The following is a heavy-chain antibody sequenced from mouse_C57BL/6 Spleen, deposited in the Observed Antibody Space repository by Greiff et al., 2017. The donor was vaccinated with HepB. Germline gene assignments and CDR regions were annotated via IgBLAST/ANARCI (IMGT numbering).Heavy chain of an antibody. CDR3: ARVAITTVVALYWYFDV. J-gene: IGHJ1*03. Sequence: EVKLMESGGGLVKPGGSLKLSCAASGFTFSSYAMSWVRQTPEKRLEWVATISDGGSYTYYPDNVKGRFTISRDNAKNNLYLQMSHLKSEDTAMYYCARVAITTVVALYWYFDVWGTGTTVTVSS. V-gene: IGHV5-4*03. D-gene: IGHD1-1*01. CDR2: ISDGGSYT. CDR1: GFTFSSYA.